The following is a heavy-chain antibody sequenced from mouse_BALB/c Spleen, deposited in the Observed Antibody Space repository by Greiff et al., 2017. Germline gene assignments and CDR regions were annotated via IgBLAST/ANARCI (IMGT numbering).Heavy chain of an antibody. V-gene: IGHV14-3*02. D-gene: IGHD1-1*01. Sequence: EGQLQQSGAELVKPGASVKLSCTASGFNIKDTYMHWVKQRPEQGLEWIGRIDPANGNTKYDPKFQGKATITADTSSNTAYLQLSSLTSEDTAVYYCARSHYGSSYYAMDYWGQGTSVTVSS. CDR1: GFNIKDTY. J-gene: IGHJ4*01. CDR2: IDPANGNT. CDR3: ARSHYGSSYYAMDY.